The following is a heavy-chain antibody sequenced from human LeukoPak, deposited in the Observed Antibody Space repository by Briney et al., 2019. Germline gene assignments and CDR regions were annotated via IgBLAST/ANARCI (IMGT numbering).Heavy chain of an antibody. CDR3: ASIAAACPGDDFDY. CDR1: GYTFTSYD. V-gene: IGHV1-8*01. CDR2: MNPNSGNT. Sequence: GASVKVSCKASGYTFTSYDINWVRQATGQGLEWMGWMNPNSGNTDYAQKLQGRVTMTRNTSISTAYMELSSLRSEDTAVYYCASIAAACPGDDFDYWGQGTLVTVSS. D-gene: IGHD6-13*01. J-gene: IGHJ4*02.